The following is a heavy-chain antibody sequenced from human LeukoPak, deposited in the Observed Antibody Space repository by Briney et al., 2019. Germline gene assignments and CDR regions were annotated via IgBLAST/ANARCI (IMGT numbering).Heavy chain of an antibody. V-gene: IGHV3-21*06. CDR1: GFILSDSS. Sequence: AGGSLRLSCAASGFILSDSSIGWGGHAPGTGLAWVSSITTSRDQNHAGSVKGRFTVSRDNAKSSVYLQMDSLRADDTAVYYCARDSYCPNDVCFDYWGQGVLVTVS. CDR2: ITTSRDQ. CDR3: ARDSYCPNDVCFDY. D-gene: IGHD2-8*01. J-gene: IGHJ4*02.